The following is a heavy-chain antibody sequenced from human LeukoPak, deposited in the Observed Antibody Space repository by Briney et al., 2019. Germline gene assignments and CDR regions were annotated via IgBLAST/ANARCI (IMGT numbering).Heavy chain of an antibody. Sequence: GESLKISCKGSGYNFTPYWIAWVRQMPGEGLEWMGIIYPDDSDTRYSPSFQGRVTISVDKSITTAYLQWSSLKASDTAMYYCVRHRYDKYCSTNGCPGAFDIWGQGTMVTVSS. D-gene: IGHD2-2*01. J-gene: IGHJ3*02. CDR2: IYPDDSDT. CDR3: VRHRYDKYCSTNGCPGAFDI. V-gene: IGHV5-51*01. CDR1: GYNFTPYW.